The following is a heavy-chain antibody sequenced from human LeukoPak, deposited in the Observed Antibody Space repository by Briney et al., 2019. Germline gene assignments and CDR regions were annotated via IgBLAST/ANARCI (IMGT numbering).Heavy chain of an antibody. Sequence: GGSLRLSCAASGFTFSSYSMNWVRQAPGKGLESIGRIKSKTDGGTTDYAAPVKGRFTISRDDSKNTLYLQMNSLKTEDTAVYYCTTLNDGSCPNWGQGTLVTVSS. CDR3: TTLNDGSCPN. J-gene: IGHJ4*02. D-gene: IGHD2-15*01. V-gene: IGHV3-15*01. CDR1: GFTFSSYS. CDR2: IKSKTDGGTT.